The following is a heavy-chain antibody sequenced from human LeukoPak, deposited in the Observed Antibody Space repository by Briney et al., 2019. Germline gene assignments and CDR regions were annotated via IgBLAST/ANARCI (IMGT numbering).Heavy chain of an antibody. D-gene: IGHD7-27*01. J-gene: IGHJ4*02. Sequence: GGSLRLSCAASGFIFSNYNMNWLRQAPGKGLEWVATIGTDGGYMYYADSVKGRFTISRDNAKSSLYLQMNSLRAEDTAVYYCARPYWGYYFDNWGQGTLVTVSS. CDR1: GFIFSNYN. CDR2: IGTDGGYM. CDR3: ARPYWGYYFDN. V-gene: IGHV3-21*01.